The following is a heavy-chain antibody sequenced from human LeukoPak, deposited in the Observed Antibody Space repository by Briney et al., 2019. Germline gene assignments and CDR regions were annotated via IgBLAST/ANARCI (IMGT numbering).Heavy chain of an antibody. Sequence: GESLKISSKGSGYNFTKYWIGWVRQMPGKSPEWMGIIYPGDSDTRYSPYFQGQVTISADKSISTAYPQWSSLKASDTAMYYCARRDFDWLLFDYWGQGTLVTVSS. J-gene: IGHJ4*02. CDR1: GYNFTKYW. D-gene: IGHD3-9*01. CDR3: ARRDFDWLLFDY. V-gene: IGHV5-51*01. CDR2: IYPGDSDT.